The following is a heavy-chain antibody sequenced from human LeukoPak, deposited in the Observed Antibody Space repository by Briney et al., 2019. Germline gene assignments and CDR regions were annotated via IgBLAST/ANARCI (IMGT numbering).Heavy chain of an antibody. J-gene: IGHJ4*02. CDR3: ASTGWVRGFDY. CDR2: SGNKGNSYIT. D-gene: IGHD3-10*01. Sequence: GGSLRLSCAASGFTFSDHFMDWVRQAPGKGLEWVGRSGNKGNSYITEYAASVEGKFTISRDDSKKSLYLQMKSLKTEDTAVYYCASTGWVRGFDYWGQGTPVTVSS. V-gene: IGHV3-72*01. CDR1: GFTFSDHF.